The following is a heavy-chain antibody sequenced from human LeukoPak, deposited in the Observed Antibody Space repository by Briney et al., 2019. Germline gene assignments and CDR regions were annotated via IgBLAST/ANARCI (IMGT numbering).Heavy chain of an antibody. CDR1: GGTFGSYA. J-gene: IGHJ4*02. Sequence: ASVKVSCKASGGTFGSYAISWVRQAPGQGLEWMGRIIPILGIANYAQKFQGRVTITADKSTSTAYMELSSLRSEDTAVYYCARSRDGYNPVFDYWGQGTLVTVSS. CDR3: ARSRDGYNPVFDY. CDR2: IIPILGIA. V-gene: IGHV1-69*04. D-gene: IGHD5-24*01.